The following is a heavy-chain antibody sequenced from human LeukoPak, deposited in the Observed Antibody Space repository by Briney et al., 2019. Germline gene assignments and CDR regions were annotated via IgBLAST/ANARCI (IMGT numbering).Heavy chain of an antibody. CDR3: ARESSGYFPTDAFDI. V-gene: IGHV1-58*02. CDR1: GFTFTSSA. Sequence: ASVKVSCKASGFTFTSSAMQWVRQARGQRLEWIGWIVVGSGNTNYAQKFQERVTMTRDTSISTAYMELSRLRSDDTAVYYCARESSGYFPTDAFDIWGQGTMVTVSS. D-gene: IGHD3-22*01. J-gene: IGHJ3*02. CDR2: IVVGSGNT.